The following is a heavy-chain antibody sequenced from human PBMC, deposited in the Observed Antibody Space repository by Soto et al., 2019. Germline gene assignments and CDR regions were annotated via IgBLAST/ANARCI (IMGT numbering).Heavy chain of an antibody. CDR1: GFTFSNYN. CDR2: ISSSSTI. CDR3: ARGRIFGVITR. Sequence: PGGSLRLSCAASGFTFSNYNMNWVRQAPGKGLEWVSFISSSSTIYYPDSVKGRFTISRDNAKNSLYLQMNSLRAEDTAVYYCARGRIFGVITRWGQGTLVTVSS. D-gene: IGHD3-3*01. V-gene: IGHV3-48*01. J-gene: IGHJ4*02.